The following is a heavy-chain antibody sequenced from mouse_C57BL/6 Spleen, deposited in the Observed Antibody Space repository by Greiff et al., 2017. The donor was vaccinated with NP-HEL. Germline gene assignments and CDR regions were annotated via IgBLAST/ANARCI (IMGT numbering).Heavy chain of an antibody. Sequence: QVQLKQPGTELVKPGASVKLSCKASGYTFTSYWMHWVKQRPGQGLEWIGNINPSNGGTNYNEKFKSKATLTVDKSSSTAYMQLSSLTSEDSAVYYCARSDGNYVYYYAMDYWGQGTSVTVSS. CDR3: ARSDGNYVYYYAMDY. D-gene: IGHD2-1*01. V-gene: IGHV1-53*01. CDR1: GYTFTSYW. CDR2: INPSNGGT. J-gene: IGHJ4*01.